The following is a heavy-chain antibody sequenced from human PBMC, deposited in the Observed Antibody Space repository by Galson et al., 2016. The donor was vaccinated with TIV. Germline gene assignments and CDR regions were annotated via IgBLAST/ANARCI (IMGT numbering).Heavy chain of an antibody. J-gene: IGHJ4*02. CDR2: IKTNTDGGTT. D-gene: IGHD3-3*01. CDR1: GFTFTNAW. CDR3: TTKRGFLEWLSFFHY. Sequence: SLRLSCAASGFTFTNAWMSWVRQAPGRGPEWVGRIKTNTDGGTTDYAAPVIGRFAISRDDSKNTLYLQMNSLKTEDTAVYYCTTKRGFLEWLSFFHYWGQGTLVTVSS. V-gene: IGHV3-15*01.